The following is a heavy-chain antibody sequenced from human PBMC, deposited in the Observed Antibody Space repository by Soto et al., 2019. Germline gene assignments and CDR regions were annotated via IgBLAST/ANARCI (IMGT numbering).Heavy chain of an antibody. V-gene: IGHV3-13*01. CDR1: GFTFTSYD. CDR2: IGTAGDT. Sequence: PGGSLRLSCAASGFTFTSYDIHWVRQATGKGLEWVSAIGTAGDTYYPGSVKGRFTISRENAKNSLYLQMNSLRAEDTAVYYCARLYYDILDYGMDVWGQGTTVTVSS. CDR3: ARLYYDILDYGMDV. D-gene: IGHD3-9*01. J-gene: IGHJ6*02.